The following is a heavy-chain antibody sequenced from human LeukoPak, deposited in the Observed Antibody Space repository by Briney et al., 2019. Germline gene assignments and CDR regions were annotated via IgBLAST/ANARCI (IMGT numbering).Heavy chain of an antibody. J-gene: IGHJ4*02. CDR2: IYYSGSA. CDR3: AGSYSSGWPYFHY. CDR1: GGSISSYQ. D-gene: IGHD6-19*01. Sequence: SETLSLTCTVSGGSISSYQWSWIRQPPGKGLEWIGNIYYSGSANYNPSLKSRVTMSVDTSKNQFSLKLSSVTAADTAVYYCAGSYSSGWPYFHYWGQGTLVTVSS. V-gene: IGHV4-59*12.